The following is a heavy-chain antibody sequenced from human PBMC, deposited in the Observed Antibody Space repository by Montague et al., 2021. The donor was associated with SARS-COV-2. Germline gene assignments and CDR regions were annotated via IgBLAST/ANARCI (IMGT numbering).Heavy chain of an antibody. CDR3: ARDRGSAADKAFDN. D-gene: IGHD6-13*01. CDR2: ISISGST. CDR1: GGSISSGSYY. Sequence: TLSLTCTVSGGSISSGSYYWSWIRQPAGKGLEWIGRISISGSTNYNPSLKSRVTISVDTSKNQFSLRLSSVTAADTAVYYCARDRGSAADKAFDNWGQGTLVTVSS. J-gene: IGHJ4*02. V-gene: IGHV4-61*02.